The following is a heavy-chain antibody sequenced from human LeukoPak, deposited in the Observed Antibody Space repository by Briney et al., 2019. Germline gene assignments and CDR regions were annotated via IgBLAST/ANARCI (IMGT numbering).Heavy chain of an antibody. D-gene: IGHD6-19*01. CDR1: GGSISSYY. CDR3: AREGSSGWYPHDAFDI. J-gene: IGHJ3*02. V-gene: IGHV4-59*01. Sequence: SETLSLTCTVSGGSISSYYWSWIRQPPGKGLEWIGYIYYSGSTNYNPSLKSRVTISVGTSKNQFSLKLSSVTAADTAVYYCAREGSSGWYPHDAFDIWGQGTMVTVSS. CDR2: IYYSGST.